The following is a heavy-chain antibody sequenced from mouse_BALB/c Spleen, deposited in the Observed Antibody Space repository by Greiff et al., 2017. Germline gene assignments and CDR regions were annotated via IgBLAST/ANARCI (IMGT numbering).Heavy chain of an antibody. J-gene: IGHJ4*01. D-gene: IGHD1-1*01. CDR2: IWSGGST. CDR3: ARDPTVVATMDY. V-gene: IGHV2-2*02. Sequence: VQLQQSGPGLVPPSQSLFITCTVSGFSFTSYGVHWGRQSPGKGLEWLGVIWSGGSTDYNAAFISRLSISKDNSKSQVFFKMNSLQANDTAIYYCARDPTVVATMDYWGQGTSVTVSS. CDR1: GFSFTSYG.